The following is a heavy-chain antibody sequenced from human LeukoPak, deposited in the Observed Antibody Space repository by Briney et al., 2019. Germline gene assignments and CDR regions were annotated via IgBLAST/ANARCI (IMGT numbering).Heavy chain of an antibody. V-gene: IGHV4-59*12. CDR2: IYYSGST. CDR1: GGSISSYC. D-gene: IGHD2-15*01. CDR3: TVVAATLNSY. J-gene: IGHJ4*02. Sequence: SETLSLTCTVSGGSISSYCWGWIRQPPGKGLEWIGYIYYSGSTNYNPSLKSRVTISVDTSKNQFSLKLSSVTAADTAVYYCTVVAATLNSYWGQGTLVTVSS.